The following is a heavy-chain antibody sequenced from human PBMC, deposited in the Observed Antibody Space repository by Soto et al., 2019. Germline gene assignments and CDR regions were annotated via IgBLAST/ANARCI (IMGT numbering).Heavy chain of an antibody. J-gene: IGHJ3*02. CDR3: ATFRITMIVVVQFGAFDI. CDR1: GYILTELS. Sequence: QVQLVQSGAEVKKPGASVKVSCKVSGYILTELSMHWVRQAPGKGLEWMGGFDPEDGETIYAQKFQGRVTMTEDTSTDTAYMELSSLRSEDTAVYYCATFRITMIVVVQFGAFDIWGQGTMVTVSS. D-gene: IGHD3-22*01. V-gene: IGHV1-24*01. CDR2: FDPEDGET.